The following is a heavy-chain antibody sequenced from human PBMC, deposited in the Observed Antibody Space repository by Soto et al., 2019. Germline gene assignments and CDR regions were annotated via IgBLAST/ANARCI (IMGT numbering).Heavy chain of an antibody. Sequence: QVQLVQSGAEVKKPGASVKVSCKDSGYTFTSYAMHWVRQAPGQRLEWMGWINAGNGNTKYSQKFQGRVTITRDTSASTAYMELSCLRSEDTAVYYCARDPGYSYGYDWGQGTLVTVSS. J-gene: IGHJ4*02. CDR1: GYTFTSYA. CDR2: INAGNGNT. D-gene: IGHD5-18*01. CDR3: ARDPGYSYGYD. V-gene: IGHV1-3*01.